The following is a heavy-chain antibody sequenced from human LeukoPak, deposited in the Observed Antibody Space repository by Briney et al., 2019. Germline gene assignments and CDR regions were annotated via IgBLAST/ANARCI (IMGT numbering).Heavy chain of an antibody. J-gene: IGHJ4*02. CDR3: ARGLAYNYDSSAYFLDY. CDR1: GFTFSSYG. Sequence: GGSLRLSCAASGFTFSSYGMHWVRQAPGKGLEWVAFIRNDGSNKYYADSVKGRFTMSRDNSKNTLSLQMNSLRAEDTAVYYCARGLAYNYDSSAYFLDYWGQGTLVTVSS. CDR2: IRNDGSNK. V-gene: IGHV3-30*02. D-gene: IGHD3-22*01.